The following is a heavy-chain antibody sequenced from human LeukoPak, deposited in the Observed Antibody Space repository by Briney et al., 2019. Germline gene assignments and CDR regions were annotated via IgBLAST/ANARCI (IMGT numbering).Heavy chain of an antibody. V-gene: IGHV1-46*01. J-gene: IGHJ4*02. CDR1: GYTFTSYY. Sequence: GASVKVSCKASGYTFTSYYMHWVRQAPGQGLEWRGIINPSGGSTSYAQKFQGRVTMTRDMSTSTVYMELSSLRSEDTAFYYCATNAGGRGNFFNSWGQGTLVTVSS. D-gene: IGHD3-16*01. CDR2: INPSGGST. CDR3: ATNAGGRGNFFNS.